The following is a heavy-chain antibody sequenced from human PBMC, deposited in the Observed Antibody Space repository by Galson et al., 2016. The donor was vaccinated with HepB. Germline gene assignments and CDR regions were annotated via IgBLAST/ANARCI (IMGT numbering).Heavy chain of an antibody. V-gene: IGHV4-4*02. CDR1: GGSISRSTW. CDR3: ARGPDRRGFDP. J-gene: IGHJ5*02. D-gene: IGHD1-14*01. CDR2: IYHSGTT. Sequence: SETLSLTCDVSGGSISRSTWKSWVRQIPGKGLEWIGQIYHSGTTNYNLSLKSRVTMSVDKSNKQFSLNLRSVTAADTAVYYCARGPDRRGFDPWGQGTLVTVSS.